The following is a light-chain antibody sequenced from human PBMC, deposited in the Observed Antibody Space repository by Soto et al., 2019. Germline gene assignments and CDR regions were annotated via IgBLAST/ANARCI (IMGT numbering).Light chain of an antibody. CDR1: QGIRRD. CDR3: LLHNSYPLT. Sequence: DIQMTQSPSSLSAPVGGRVTITCRASQGIRRDLGWYQQKPGKAPTRLIYAVSSLHSGVPSRFSGSGSGTEITLASSSLQPESSATYYCLLHNSYPLTFGGGTKVEIK. V-gene: IGKV1-17*01. CDR2: AVS. J-gene: IGKJ4*01.